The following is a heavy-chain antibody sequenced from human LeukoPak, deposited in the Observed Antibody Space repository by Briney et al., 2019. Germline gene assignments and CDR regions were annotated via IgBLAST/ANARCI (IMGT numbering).Heavy chain of an antibody. CDR1: GGTFSSYA. D-gene: IGHD3-22*01. Sequence: GASVKVSCKASGGTFSSYAISWVRQAPGQGLEWMGGIIPIFGTANYAQKFQGRVTITADESTSTAYMELSSLRSEDTAVYYCASWAPYYYDSSGYWLSWFDPWGQGTLVTVSS. CDR3: ASWAPYYYDSSGYWLSWFDP. J-gene: IGHJ5*02. V-gene: IGHV1-69*13. CDR2: IIPIFGTA.